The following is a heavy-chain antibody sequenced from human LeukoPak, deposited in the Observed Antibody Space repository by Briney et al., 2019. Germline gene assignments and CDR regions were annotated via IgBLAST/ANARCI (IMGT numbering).Heavy chain of an antibody. D-gene: IGHD6-19*01. CDR1: GFTFDDYA. Sequence: GGSLRLSCAASGFTFDDYAMHWVRQAPGKGLEWVSLISWDGGSTYYADSVKGRFTISRDNSKNSLYLQMNSLRAEDTALYYCAKSGQRSGWSFFDYWGQGTLVTVSS. CDR2: ISWDGGST. J-gene: IGHJ4*02. V-gene: IGHV3-43D*03. CDR3: AKSGQRSGWSFFDY.